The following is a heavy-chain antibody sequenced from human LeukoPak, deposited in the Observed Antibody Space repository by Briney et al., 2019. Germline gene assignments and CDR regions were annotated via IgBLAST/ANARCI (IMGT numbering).Heavy chain of an antibody. D-gene: IGHD6-13*01. CDR3: ARDRPTPYSSSSTRWFDP. CDR2: IYYSGST. J-gene: IGHJ5*02. Sequence: SETLSLTCTVSGGSVSSGSYYWSWIRQPPGKGLEWIGYIYYSGSTNYNPSLKSRVTISVDTSKNQFSLKLSSVTAADTAVYYCARDRPTPYSSSSTRWFDPWGQGTPVTVSS. V-gene: IGHV4-61*01. CDR1: GGSVSSGSYY.